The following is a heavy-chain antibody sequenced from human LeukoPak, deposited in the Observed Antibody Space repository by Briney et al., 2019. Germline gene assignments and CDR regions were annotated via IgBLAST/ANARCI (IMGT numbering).Heavy chain of an antibody. V-gene: IGHV4-38-2*02. J-gene: IGHJ4*02. Sequence: PSETLSLTCTVSGYSISSGYYWGWIRQPPGKGLEWIGEIYHSGSTNYNPSLKSRVTISVDTSKNQFSLKLSSVTAADTAVYYCARENSSGWYWGQGTLVTVSS. CDR1: GYSISSGYY. D-gene: IGHD6-19*01. CDR2: IYHSGST. CDR3: ARENSSGWY.